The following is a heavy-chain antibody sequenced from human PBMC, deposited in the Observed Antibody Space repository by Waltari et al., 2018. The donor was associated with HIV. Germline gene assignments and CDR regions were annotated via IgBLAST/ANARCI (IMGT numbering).Heavy chain of an antibody. CDR1: GGSFSGYY. J-gene: IGHJ4*02. CDR3: ASGVDSSPFDY. D-gene: IGHD6-13*01. Sequence: QVQLQQWGAGLLKPSETLSLTCAVYGGSFSGYYWSWIRQPPGKGLEWIGEINHSGSTNYNPSLKSRVTISVDTSKNQFSLKLSSVTAADTAVYYCASGVDSSPFDYWGQGTLVTVSS. CDR2: INHSGST. V-gene: IGHV4-34*01.